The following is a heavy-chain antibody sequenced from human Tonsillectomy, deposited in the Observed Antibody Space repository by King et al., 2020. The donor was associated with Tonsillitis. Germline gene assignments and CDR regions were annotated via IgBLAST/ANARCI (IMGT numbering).Heavy chain of an antibody. D-gene: IGHD6-19*01. Sequence: QLQESGPGLVKPSETLSLTCTVSGGSISSYYWSWIRQPPGKGLEWIGYIYYSGSTNYNPSLKSRVILSVDTSKNQFSLKLSSVTAADTAVYYCARGIAVAGLFDYWGQGTLVTVSS. CDR2: IYYSGST. V-gene: IGHV4-59*01. J-gene: IGHJ4*02. CDR3: ARGIAVAGLFDY. CDR1: GGSISSYY.